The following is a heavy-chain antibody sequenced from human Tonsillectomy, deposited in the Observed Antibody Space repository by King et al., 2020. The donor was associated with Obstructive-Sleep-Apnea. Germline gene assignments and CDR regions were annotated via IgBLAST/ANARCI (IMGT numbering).Heavy chain of an antibody. V-gene: IGHV1-2*02. CDR1: GYTFTGYY. J-gene: IGHJ4*02. CDR2: INPKSGGT. Sequence: QLVQSGAEVKKPGASVKVSCKASGYTFTGYYMHWVRQAPGQGLEWMGWINPKSGGTNYAQKFQGRVTMTRDTSISTAYMELSRLRSDDTAAYYCAGDGGGDCYCTIRIQGRFDYGGQGTLVTVPP. D-gene: IGHD2-21*02. CDR3: AGDGGGDCYCTIRIQGRFDY.